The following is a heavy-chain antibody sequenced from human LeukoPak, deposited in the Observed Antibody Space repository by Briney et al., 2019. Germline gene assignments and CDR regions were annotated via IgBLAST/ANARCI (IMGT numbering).Heavy chain of an antibody. D-gene: IGHD5-18*01. V-gene: IGHV1-2*02. Sequence: ASVKVSCKASGYTFTGYYMHWVRQAPGQGLEWMGWINPNSGGTNYAQKFQGRVTMTRDTSISTAYMELSRLRSDDTAVYYCARDRQEYSYGANFDYWGQGTPVTVSS. CDR1: GYTFTGYY. CDR3: ARDRQEYSYGANFDY. CDR2: INPNSGGT. J-gene: IGHJ4*02.